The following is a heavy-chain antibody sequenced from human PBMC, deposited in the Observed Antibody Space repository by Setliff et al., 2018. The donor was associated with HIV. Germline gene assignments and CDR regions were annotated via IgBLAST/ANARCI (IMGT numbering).Heavy chain of an antibody. CDR1: GGTFSSYA. J-gene: IGHJ5*02. CDR3: AVASIVSTARWNH. Sequence: GASVKVSCKASGGTFSSYAISWVRQAPGQGLEWMGWINPNSGATNYAQNFQGRVTMTRDTSISTAYMDLSSLTSDDTAVYYCAVASIVSTARWNHWGRGTLVTVSS. CDR2: INPNSGAT. V-gene: IGHV1-2*02. D-gene: IGHD1-26*01.